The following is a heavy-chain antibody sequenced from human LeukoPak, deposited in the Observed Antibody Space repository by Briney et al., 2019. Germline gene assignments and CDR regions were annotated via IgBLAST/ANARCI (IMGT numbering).Heavy chain of an antibody. CDR2: IIPIFGTA. J-gene: IGHJ4*02. CDR1: GGTFSSYA. Sequence: ASVKVSCKASGGTFSSYAISWVRQAPGQGLEWMGGIIPIFGTANYAQKFQGRVTITADESTSTAYMELSSLRSEDTAVYYCARGLSSGYYEAPFDYWGQGTLVTVSS. D-gene: IGHD3-22*01. V-gene: IGHV1-69*13. CDR3: ARGLSSGYYEAPFDY.